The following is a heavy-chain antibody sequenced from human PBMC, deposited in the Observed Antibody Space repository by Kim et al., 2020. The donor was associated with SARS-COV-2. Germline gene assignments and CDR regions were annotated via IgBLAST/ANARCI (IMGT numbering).Heavy chain of an antibody. J-gene: IGHJ4*02. D-gene: IGHD3-3*01. Sequence: GSTYYADSVKGRFTISRDNSKNTLYLQMSSLRAEDTAVYYCVKAPTILGYWGQGTLVTVSS. V-gene: IGHV3-64D*06. CDR3: VKAPTILGY. CDR2: GST.